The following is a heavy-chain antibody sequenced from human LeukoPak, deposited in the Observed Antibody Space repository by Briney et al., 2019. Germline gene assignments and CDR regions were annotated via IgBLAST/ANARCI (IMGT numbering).Heavy chain of an antibody. V-gene: IGHV4-59*08. J-gene: IGHJ6*02. CDR1: GCSISSYY. D-gene: IGHD5/OR15-5a*01. Sequence: SETLSLTCTVSGCSISSYYWSWIRQPPGKGLEWIGYIYYSGSTNYNPSLKSRVTISVDTSKNQFSLKLSSVTAADTAVYYCARRSVYYGMDVWGQGTTVTVSS. CDR3: ARRSVYYGMDV. CDR2: IYYSGST.